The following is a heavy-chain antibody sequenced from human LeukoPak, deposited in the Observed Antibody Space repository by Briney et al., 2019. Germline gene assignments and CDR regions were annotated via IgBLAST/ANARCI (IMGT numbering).Heavy chain of an antibody. CDR3: ARCCGGSQYNWFDP. CDR2: IYYSGST. CDR1: GGSISSYY. Sequence: TSETLSLTCTVSGGSISSYYWSWIRQPPGKGLEWIGYIYYSGSTNYNPSLKSRVTISVDTSKNQFSLKLSSVTAADTAVYYCARCCGGSQYNWFDPWGQGTLVTVSS. D-gene: IGHD2-15*01. V-gene: IGHV4-59*01. J-gene: IGHJ5*02.